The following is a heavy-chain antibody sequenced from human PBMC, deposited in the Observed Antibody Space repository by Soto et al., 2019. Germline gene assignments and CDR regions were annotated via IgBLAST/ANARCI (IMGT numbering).Heavy chain of an antibody. J-gene: IGHJ6*02. V-gene: IGHV4-39*01. CDR1: GGSISSSSYY. CDR2: IYYSGST. D-gene: IGHD3-10*01. CDR3: PTGGEDFYRSGSRYYYYYYGIDV. Sequence: QLQLQESGPGLVKPSETLSLTCTVAGGSISSSSYYWGWIRQPPGKGLEWIGSIYYSGSTYYNPSLKSRVTISVDTTKNQFPLKFSCVPAADTAVYYCPTGGEDFYRSGSRYYYYYYGIDVGGQGTTDTVSS.